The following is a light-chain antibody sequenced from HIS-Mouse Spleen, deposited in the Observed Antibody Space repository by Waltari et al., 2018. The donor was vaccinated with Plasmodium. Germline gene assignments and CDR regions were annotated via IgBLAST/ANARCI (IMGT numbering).Light chain of an antibody. J-gene: IGLJ1*01. CDR2: DVS. CDR3: SSYTSSSTYV. Sequence: QSALTQPASVSGSPGQSITISCTGTSSDVGGYNYVSWYQHHQGKAPKLMFYDVSNRPAGVSNRFSGSKSGNTASLTISGLQAEDEADYYCSSYTSSSTYVFGTGTKVTVL. V-gene: IGLV2-14*03. CDR1: SSDVGGYNY.